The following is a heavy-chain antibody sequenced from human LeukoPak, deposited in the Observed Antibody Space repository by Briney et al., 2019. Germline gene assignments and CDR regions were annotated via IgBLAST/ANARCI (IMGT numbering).Heavy chain of an antibody. CDR1: GFTFSGPA. Sequence: GGSLRLSCAASGFTFSGPAMHWVRQASGKGLEWVGRIRSKANSYATAYAASVKGRFTISRDDSKNTAYLQMNSLKTEDTAVYYCTTGYVVTSDAFDIWGQGTMVTVSS. CDR2: IRSKANSYAT. V-gene: IGHV3-73*01. J-gene: IGHJ3*02. CDR3: TTGYVVTSDAFDI. D-gene: IGHD5-12*01.